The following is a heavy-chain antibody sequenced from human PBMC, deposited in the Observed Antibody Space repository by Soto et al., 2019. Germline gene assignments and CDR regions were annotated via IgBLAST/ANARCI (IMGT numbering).Heavy chain of an antibody. D-gene: IGHD3-16*01. CDR2: ISYDGSNK. CDR3: AKDRIMDTVYYYYGMDV. Sequence: GGSLRLSCAASGFTFSSYGMHWVRQAPGKGLEWVAVISYDGSNKYYADSVKGRFTISRDNSKNTLYLQMNSLRAEDTAVYYCAKDRIMDTVYYYYGMDVWGQGTTVTVSS. J-gene: IGHJ6*02. V-gene: IGHV3-30*18. CDR1: GFTFSSYG.